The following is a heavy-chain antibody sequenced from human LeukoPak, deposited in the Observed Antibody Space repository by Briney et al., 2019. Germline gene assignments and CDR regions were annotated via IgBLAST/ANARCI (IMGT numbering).Heavy chain of an antibody. Sequence: PGGSLRLSCAASGFSLSRYWMSWVRQAPGEGLEWVANIKQDESEKDYVDSVKGRFTISRDNAKNTLYLQMNSLRAEDTAVYYCARDWFHAIDYWGQGTLVTVSS. D-gene: IGHD2/OR15-2a*01. CDR1: GFSLSRYW. J-gene: IGHJ4*02. V-gene: IGHV3-7*01. CDR3: ARDWFHAIDY. CDR2: IKQDESEK.